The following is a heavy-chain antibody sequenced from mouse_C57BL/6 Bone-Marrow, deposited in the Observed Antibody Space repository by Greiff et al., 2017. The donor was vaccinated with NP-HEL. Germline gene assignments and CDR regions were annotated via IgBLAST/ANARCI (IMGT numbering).Heavy chain of an antibody. J-gene: IGHJ4*01. CDR2: LYPGSGST. Sequence: QVQLQQPGAELVKPGASVKMSCKASGYTFTSYWITWVKQRPGQGLEWIGDLYPGSGSTNYNEKFKSKATLTVDTSSSTAYMQLSSLTSEDSAVYYCARDCSSYDYYAMDYWGQGTSVTVSS. CDR1: GYTFTSYW. V-gene: IGHV1-55*01. D-gene: IGHD1-1*01. CDR3: ARDCSSYDYYAMDY.